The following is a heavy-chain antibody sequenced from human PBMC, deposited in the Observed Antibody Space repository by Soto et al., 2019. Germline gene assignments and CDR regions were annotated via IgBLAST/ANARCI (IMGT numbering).Heavy chain of an antibody. CDR3: AKTVGDAWYFDL. Sequence: GGSLRLSCAVSGFTFTTHAMSWVRQAPGKGLEWVSGISGSVSITHYADSVKGRFTISRDNSKKTLYLQMNSLRPEDTAVYYCAKTVGDAWYFDLWGRGTQVTVSS. CDR1: GFTFTTHA. CDR2: ISGSVSIT. V-gene: IGHV3-23*01. J-gene: IGHJ2*01. D-gene: IGHD4-17*01.